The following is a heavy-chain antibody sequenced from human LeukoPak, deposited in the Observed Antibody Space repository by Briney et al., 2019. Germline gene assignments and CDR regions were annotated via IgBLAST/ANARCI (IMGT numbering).Heavy chain of an antibody. CDR3: AKDPGITMVRGVPIENY. V-gene: IGHV3-23*01. CDR2: ISGSGGST. CDR1: GFTFSSYA. Sequence: PGGSLRLSCAASGFTFSSYAMSWVRQAPGKGLEWVSAISGSGGSTYYADSVKGRFTISRDNSKDTLYLQMNSLRAEDTSVYYCAKDPGITMVRGVPIENYWCQGTLVTVSS. D-gene: IGHD3-10*01. J-gene: IGHJ4*02.